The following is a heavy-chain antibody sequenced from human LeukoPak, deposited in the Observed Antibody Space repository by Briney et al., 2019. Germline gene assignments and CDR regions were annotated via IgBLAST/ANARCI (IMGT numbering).Heavy chain of an antibody. CDR1: GGSFSGYY. CDR2: INHSGST. D-gene: IGHD5-18*01. CDR3: ARPIRRLRYFDY. J-gene: IGHJ4*02. V-gene: IGHV4-34*01. Sequence: PSETLSLTCAVYGGSFSGYYWSWIRQPPGKGLEWIGEINHSGSTNYNPSLKSRVTISVDTSKNQFSLKLSSVTAADTAVYYCARPIRRLRYFDYWGQGTLVTVSS.